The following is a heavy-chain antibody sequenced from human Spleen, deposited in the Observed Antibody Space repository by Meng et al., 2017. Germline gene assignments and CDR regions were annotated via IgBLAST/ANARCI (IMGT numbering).Heavy chain of an antibody. D-gene: IGHD6-25*01. Sequence: QGQLVQSGAEVKKPGASVKVSCKTSGYPITGYYIHWVRRAPGQGLEWMGRINPKSGDTHYAQKFQARVTMTGDTSISTAYMELSGLRSDDTAMYYCARDEDISAAGKLFGDYWGQGTLVTVSS. CDR2: INPKSGDT. J-gene: IGHJ4*02. CDR3: ARDEDISAAGKLFGDY. V-gene: IGHV1-2*06. CDR1: GYPITGYY.